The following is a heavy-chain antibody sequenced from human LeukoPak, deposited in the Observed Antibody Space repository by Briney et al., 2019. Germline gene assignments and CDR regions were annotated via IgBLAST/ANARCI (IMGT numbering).Heavy chain of an antibody. CDR3: ARRSDSSGYFHLDY. V-gene: IGHV5-51*01. D-gene: IGHD3-22*01. CDR1: GYSFTSYW. J-gene: IGHJ4*02. Sequence: GESLKISCKGSGYSFTSYWIGWVRQMPGKGLEWMGIIYPRDSDTRYSPPFQGQVTISADKSISTAYLQWSSLKASDTAIYYCARRSDSSGYFHLDYWGQGTLVTVSS. CDR2: IYPRDSDT.